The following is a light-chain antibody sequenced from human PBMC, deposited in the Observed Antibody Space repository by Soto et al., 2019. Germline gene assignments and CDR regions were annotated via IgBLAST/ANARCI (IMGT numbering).Light chain of an antibody. V-gene: IGKV3-20*01. Sequence: EIVLTQSPGTLSLSPGERVTLSCRASQSVRSSYLAWYQQMPGRAPRLLIYGASRRATGIADRFSGRGSGTDFTLTISRLEPEDFAVYYCQQYGRSWTFGQGTKVDIK. CDR3: QQYGRSWT. J-gene: IGKJ1*01. CDR1: QSVRSSY. CDR2: GAS.